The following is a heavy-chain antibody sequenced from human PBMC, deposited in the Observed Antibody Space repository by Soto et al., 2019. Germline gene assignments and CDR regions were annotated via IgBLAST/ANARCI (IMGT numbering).Heavy chain of an antibody. D-gene: IGHD5-12*01. V-gene: IGHV4-4*07. CDR3: AREGSYSAYNFAHGIQLWSFDF. CDR2: IFSSGST. Sequence: SETLSLTCTVSGGSINTFYWSWVRQPAGKGLEWIGRIFSSGSTSFNPSLESRVAMPVDTSKNHFSLNLSSVTAADMAVYYCAREGSYSAYNFAHGIQLWSFDFWGQGXLVTVSS. CDR1: GGSINTFY. J-gene: IGHJ4*02.